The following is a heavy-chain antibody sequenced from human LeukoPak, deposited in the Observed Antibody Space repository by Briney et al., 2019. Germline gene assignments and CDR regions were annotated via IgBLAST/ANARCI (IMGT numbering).Heavy chain of an antibody. D-gene: IGHD5-18*01. CDR1: GFTFSSYT. CDR3: ARDWLPIDY. J-gene: IGHJ4*02. V-gene: IGHV3-48*03. CDR2: ISSSGSTI. Sequence: GGSLRLSCATSGFTFSSYTMSWVRQAPGKGLEWVSYISSSGSTIYYADSVKGRFTISRDNAKNSLYLQMNSLRAEDTAVYYRARDWLPIDYWGQGTLVTVSS.